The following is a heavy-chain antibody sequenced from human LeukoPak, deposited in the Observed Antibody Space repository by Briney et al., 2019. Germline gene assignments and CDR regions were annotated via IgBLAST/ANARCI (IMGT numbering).Heavy chain of an antibody. CDR2: IYPRDSDT. Sequence: GESPKISCKGSGYSFTTYWIGWVRQMPGKGLEWMGIIYPRDSDTRYSPSFQGQVTISADKSVSTAYLQWSSLKASDTAIYYCARHDFNYYYMDVWGKGTTVTVSS. J-gene: IGHJ6*03. V-gene: IGHV5-51*01. CDR3: ARHDFNYYYMDV. CDR1: GYSFTTYW. D-gene: IGHD2-21*02.